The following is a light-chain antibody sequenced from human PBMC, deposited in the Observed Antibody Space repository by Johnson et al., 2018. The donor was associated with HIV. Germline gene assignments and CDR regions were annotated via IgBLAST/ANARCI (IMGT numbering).Light chain of an antibody. Sequence: QSVLTQPPSVSAAPGQKVTISCSGSSSNIGNNYVSWYQQVPGTAPKLLIYDNNKRPSGIPDRFSGSKSGTSATLGITGLLHGDEDDYYCVTWDSRLSAFYYVYGTGTKVTVL. CDR1: SSNIGNNY. CDR3: VTWDSRLSAFYYV. J-gene: IGLJ1*01. CDR2: DNN. V-gene: IGLV1-51*01.